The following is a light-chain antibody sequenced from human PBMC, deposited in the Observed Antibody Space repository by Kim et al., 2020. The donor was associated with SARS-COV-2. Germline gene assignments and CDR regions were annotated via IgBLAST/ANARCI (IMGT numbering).Light chain of an antibody. J-gene: IGKJ2*01. CDR3: MQALQTPRT. V-gene: IGKV2-28*01. CDR1: QSLLHSNGYNY. CDR2: LGS. Sequence: PAAISCRSSQSLLHSNGYNYLDWYLQKPGQSPQLLIYLGSNRASGVPDRFSGSGSGTDFTLKISRVEAEDVGVYYCMQALQTPRTFGQGTKLEI.